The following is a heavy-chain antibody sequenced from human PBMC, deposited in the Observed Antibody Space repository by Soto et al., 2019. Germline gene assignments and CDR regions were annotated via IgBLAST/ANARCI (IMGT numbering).Heavy chain of an antibody. V-gene: IGHV1-46*01. D-gene: IGHD3-16*01. CDR1: GYTFTSYY. J-gene: IGHJ3*01. CDR2: INPSGGST. CDR3: ARDGDYDYVWGSYSGY. Sequence: RASVKVSCKASGYTFTSYYMHWVRQAPGQGLEWMGIINPSGGSTSYAQKFQGRVTMTRDTSTSTVYMELSSLRSEDTAVYYCARDGDYDYVWGSYSGYWGQGTMVTVSS.